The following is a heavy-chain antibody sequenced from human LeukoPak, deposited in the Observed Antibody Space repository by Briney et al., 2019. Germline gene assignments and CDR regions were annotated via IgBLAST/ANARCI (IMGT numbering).Heavy chain of an antibody. CDR1: GGSVSSNSYY. D-gene: IGHD3-22*01. J-gene: IGHJ3*02. V-gene: IGHV4-39*01. Sequence: SETLSLTCTVSGGSVSSNSYYWGWIRQPPGKGLEWIGSIYYSGSTYYNPSLKSRVTISVDTSKNQFSLKLSSVTAADTAVYYCAKIGGSGITMIVVAKPDIWGQGTMVTVSS. CDR2: IYYSGST. CDR3: AKIGGSGITMIVVAKPDI.